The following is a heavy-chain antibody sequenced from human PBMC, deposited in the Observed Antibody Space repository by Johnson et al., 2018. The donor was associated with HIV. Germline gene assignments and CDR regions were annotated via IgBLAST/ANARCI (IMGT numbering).Heavy chain of an antibody. D-gene: IGHD1-26*01. V-gene: IGHV3-23*04. CDR2: ISWNSGSI. CDR3: AKDLSWEPQDAFDI. CDR1: GFNFSNYA. Sequence: VQLVESGGGLVQPGGSLRLTCAASGFNFSNYAMSWVRQAPGKGLEWVSGISWNSGSIGYADSVKGRFTISRDNSKNTLYLQMNSLRAEDTAVYYCAKDLSWEPQDAFDIWGQGTMVTVSS. J-gene: IGHJ3*02.